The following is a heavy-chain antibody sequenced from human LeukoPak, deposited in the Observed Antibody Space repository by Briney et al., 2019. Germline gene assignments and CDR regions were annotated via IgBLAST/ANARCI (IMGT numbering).Heavy chain of an antibody. CDR1: GFTFSDYY. CDR2: ISSSGNTI. D-gene: IGHD3-9*01. Sequence: PGGSLRLSCAASGFTFSDYYMSWIRQAPGKGLEWVSYISSSGNTIYYADSVKGRFTISRDNAKNSLYLQMNSLRAEDTAVYYCARSILTGYFLPQQNFDYWGQGTLVTVSS. CDR3: ARSILTGYFLPQQNFDY. V-gene: IGHV3-11*04. J-gene: IGHJ4*02.